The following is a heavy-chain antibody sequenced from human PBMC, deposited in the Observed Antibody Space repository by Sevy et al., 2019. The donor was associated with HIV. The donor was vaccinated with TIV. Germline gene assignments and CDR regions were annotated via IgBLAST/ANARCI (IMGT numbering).Heavy chain of an antibody. J-gene: IGHJ2*01. CDR3: AREADSSDFYWYFDL. V-gene: IGHV3-64*02. CDR1: GFTFSDYL. Sequence: GGSLRLSCAASGFTFSDYLMHWVRQAPGKGLEYVSGISTNGDSTYHADSVRGRFTISRDNSKNTLYLQMGSLRPDDVAVYYCAREADSSDFYWYFDLWGRGTLVTVSS. CDR2: ISTNGDST. D-gene: IGHD6-19*01.